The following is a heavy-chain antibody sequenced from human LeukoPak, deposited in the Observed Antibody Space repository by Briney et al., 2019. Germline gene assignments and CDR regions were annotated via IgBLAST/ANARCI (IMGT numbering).Heavy chain of an antibody. CDR2: INTNTGNP. Sequence: SVKVSCKASGYTFTSYAMNWVRQAPGQGLEWMGWINTNTGNPTYAQGFTGRFVFSLDTSVSTAYLQISSLKAEDTAVYYCARDTGSGYDYGDAAFDIWGQGTMVTVSS. CDR1: GYTFTSYA. V-gene: IGHV7-4-1*02. D-gene: IGHD5-12*01. J-gene: IGHJ3*02. CDR3: ARDTGSGYDYGDAAFDI.